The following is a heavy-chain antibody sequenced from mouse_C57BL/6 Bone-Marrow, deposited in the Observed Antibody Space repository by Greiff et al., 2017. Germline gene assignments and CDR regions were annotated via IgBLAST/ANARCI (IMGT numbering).Heavy chain of an antibody. CDR1: GYTFTSYW. CDR3: ASFKY. Sequence: VQLQQPGAELVRPGTSVKLSCKASGYTFTSYWMHWVKQRPGQGLEWIGVIDPSDSYTNYNQKFKGKATLTVDTSSSTAYMQLSSLTSEDSAVYYCASFKYWGQGTTLTVSS. CDR2: IDPSDSYT. V-gene: IGHV1-59*01. J-gene: IGHJ2*01.